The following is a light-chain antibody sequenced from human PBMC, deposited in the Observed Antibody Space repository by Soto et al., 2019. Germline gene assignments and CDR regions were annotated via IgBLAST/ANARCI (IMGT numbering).Light chain of an antibody. CDR1: QRVSTNY. V-gene: IGKV3-20*01. J-gene: IGKJ1*01. Sequence: ELVLTQSPGPLSLSPGERATLSCRASQRVSTNYLAWYQQKPGQAPRLLIYGASRRATGIPDRFGGSGSGTDFSLTISSLEPGDSTVYYCQQYGTSQWTFGQGTKVEIK. CDR2: GAS. CDR3: QQYGTSQWT.